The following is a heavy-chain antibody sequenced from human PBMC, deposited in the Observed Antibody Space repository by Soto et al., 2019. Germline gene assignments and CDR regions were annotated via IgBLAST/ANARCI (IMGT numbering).Heavy chain of an antibody. Sequence: QVQLVESGGGVVQPGRSLRLSCAASGFTFSSYGMHWVRQAPGKGLEWVAVVWYDGSNKYYADSVKGRFTISRDNSKNTLYLQMNSLRAEDTAVYYGAREKNHAFDFWGQGTMVTVSS. J-gene: IGHJ3*01. CDR1: GFTFSSYG. V-gene: IGHV3-33*01. CDR2: VWYDGSNK. CDR3: AREKNHAFDF.